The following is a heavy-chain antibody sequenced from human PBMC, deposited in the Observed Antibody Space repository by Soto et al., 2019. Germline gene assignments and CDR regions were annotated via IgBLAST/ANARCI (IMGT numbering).Heavy chain of an antibody. CDR3: ARDDWVIRGAISLPFDF. D-gene: IGHD3-10*01. CDR1: GFTFNRYN. Sequence: VQLVESGGGLVQPGGSLRLSCAASGFTFNRYNMNWVRQAPGKGLEWISYISSSGSMIYYTDSVEGRFTISRDNAKNSLYLQMNSLRDEDTAVYYCARDDWVIRGAISLPFDFWGPGTLVTVSS. J-gene: IGHJ4*02. CDR2: ISSSGSMI. V-gene: IGHV3-48*02.